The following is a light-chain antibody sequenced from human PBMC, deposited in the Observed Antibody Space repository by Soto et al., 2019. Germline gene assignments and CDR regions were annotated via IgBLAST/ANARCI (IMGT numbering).Light chain of an antibody. Sequence: DIQMTQSPSSLSASVGDRVTITCQASQGISNYLAWYQQKPGKVPKLLIYAASTLQSGVPSRFSGSGSGTDFTLTISSLQPEDVATYYCQKYNSPGFTFGPGTKVDIK. V-gene: IGKV1-27*01. CDR2: AAS. CDR1: QGISNY. CDR3: QKYNSPGFT. J-gene: IGKJ3*01.